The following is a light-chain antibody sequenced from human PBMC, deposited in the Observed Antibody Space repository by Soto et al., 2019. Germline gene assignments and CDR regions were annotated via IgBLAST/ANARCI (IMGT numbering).Light chain of an antibody. CDR2: DVS. J-gene: IGLJ1*01. Sequence: VLTAPPSVSGSTGRSIAISCTRTSSDVGGYNYVSWYQQLPGKAPKLMIYDVSNRPSGVSDRFSGSKSGNTASLTISVLQAEDEADYYCNSYTTISTYVFGTGTKVTVL. V-gene: IGLV2-14*03. CDR1: SSDVGGYNY. CDR3: NSYTTISTYV.